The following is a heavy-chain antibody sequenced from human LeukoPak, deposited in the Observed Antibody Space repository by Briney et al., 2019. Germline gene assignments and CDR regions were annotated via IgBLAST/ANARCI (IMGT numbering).Heavy chain of an antibody. V-gene: IGHV4-39*01. CDR3: ASQGRGHYYYMDV. CDR1: GGSISSSSYY. Sequence: SETLSLTCTVSGGSISSSSYYWGWLRQPPGKGLEWIGSIYYSGSTYYNPSLKSRVTISVDTSKNQFSLKLSSVTAADTAVYYCASQGRGHYYYMDVWGKGTTVTISS. J-gene: IGHJ6*03. CDR2: IYYSGST.